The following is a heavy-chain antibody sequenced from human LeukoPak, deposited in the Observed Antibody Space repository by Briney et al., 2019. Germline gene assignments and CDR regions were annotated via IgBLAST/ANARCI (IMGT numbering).Heavy chain of an antibody. CDR1: GGSFSGYY. V-gene: IGHV4-34*01. J-gene: IGHJ4*02. CDR3: ASHYCSSTSCYFSG. D-gene: IGHD2-2*01. Sequence: SETLSLTCAVYGGSFSGYYWSWIRQPPGKGLEWIGEINHSGSTNYNPSLKSRATISVDTSKNQFSLKLSSVTAADTAVYYCASHYCSSTSCYFSGWGQGTLVTVSS. CDR2: INHSGST.